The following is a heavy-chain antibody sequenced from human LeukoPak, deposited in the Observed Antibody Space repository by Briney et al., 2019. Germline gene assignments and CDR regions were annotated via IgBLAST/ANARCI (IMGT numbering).Heavy chain of an antibody. D-gene: IGHD2-2*01. CDR3: ARDPNSCSSTSCYSEGWFDP. CDR1: GGTFSSYA. J-gene: IGHJ5*02. V-gene: IGHV1-69*05. CDR2: IIPIFGTA. Sequence: SVKVSCKASGGTFSSYAISWVRQAPGQGLEWMGGIIPIFGTANYAQKFQGRVTITTDESTSTAYMELSSLRSEDTAVYYCARDPNSCSSTSCYSEGWFDPWGQGTLVTVSS.